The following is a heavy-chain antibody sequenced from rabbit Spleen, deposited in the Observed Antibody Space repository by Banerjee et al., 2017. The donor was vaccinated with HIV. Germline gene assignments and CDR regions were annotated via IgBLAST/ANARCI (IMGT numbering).Heavy chain of an antibody. V-gene: IGHV1S45*01. D-gene: IGHD7-1*01. CDR2: IAGSSSGFT. CDR3: ARDTGTSFSSYGMDL. CDR1: GFSFSDRDV. Sequence: QEQLVESGGGLVKPQGSLTLTCKASGFSFSDRDVMCWVRQAPGKGLEWISCIAGSSSGFTYSATWAKGRFTISKASSTTVTLQMTTLTAVDTATYFCARDTGTSFSSYGMDLWGPGTLVTVS. J-gene: IGHJ6*01.